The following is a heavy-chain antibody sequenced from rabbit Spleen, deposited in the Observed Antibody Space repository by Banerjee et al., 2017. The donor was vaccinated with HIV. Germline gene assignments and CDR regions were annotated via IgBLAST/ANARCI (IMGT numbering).Heavy chain of an antibody. D-gene: IGHD1-1*01. CDR1: GFSLSSGYY. CDR2: IGTGTEVT. V-gene: IGHV1S40*01. CDR3: ASGYSDIYLDL. J-gene: IGHJ4*01. Sequence: EESGGGLVKPGASLTLTCKASGFSLSSGYYMCWVRQAPGKGLEWIGCIGTGTEVTWYASGAKGLITISKASSTTVTLQMTSLTAADTATYFCASGYSDIYLDLWGPGTLVTVS.